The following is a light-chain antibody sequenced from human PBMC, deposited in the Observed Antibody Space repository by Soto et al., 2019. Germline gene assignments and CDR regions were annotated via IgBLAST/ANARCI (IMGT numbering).Light chain of an antibody. CDR1: QSITYY. CDR2: AAS. V-gene: IGKV1-39*01. Sequence: DIQMTQSPSSLSASVGDRVSITCRASQSITYYLNWYQQKPGKAPKLLIYAASSLQSGVPSRFSDSGSGTDFTLTISSLQPEDFATYHCQQSYTTPYTFGQGTKLEVK. J-gene: IGKJ2*01. CDR3: QQSYTTPYT.